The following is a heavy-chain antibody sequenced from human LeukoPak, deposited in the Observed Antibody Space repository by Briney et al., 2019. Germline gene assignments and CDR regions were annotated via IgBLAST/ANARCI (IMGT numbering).Heavy chain of an antibody. V-gene: IGHV3-30*18. CDR3: AKDPSGSNPQYYFDY. CDR1: GFTFSSYG. Sequence: GRSLRLSCAASGFTFSSYGMHWVRQAPGKGLEWVAVISYDGSNKYYADSVKGRFTISRDNSKNTLFLQMNSLRAEDTAMYYCAKDPSGSNPQYYFDYWGQGTLVTVSS. CDR2: ISYDGSNK. J-gene: IGHJ4*02. D-gene: IGHD1-26*01.